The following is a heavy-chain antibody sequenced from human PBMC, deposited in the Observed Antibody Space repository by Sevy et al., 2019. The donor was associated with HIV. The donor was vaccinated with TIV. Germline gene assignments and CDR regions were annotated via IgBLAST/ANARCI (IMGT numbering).Heavy chain of an antibody. Sequence: GGSLRLSCAASGFTFSSYGMHWVRQAPGKGLEWVAFIRYDGSNKYYADSVKGRLTISRDNSKNTLYLQMNSLRAEDTAVYYCAKDLRPAAMGEYYYYYGMDVWGQGTTVTVSS. CDR3: AKDLRPAAMGEYYYYYGMDV. CDR2: IRYDGSNK. CDR1: GFTFSSYG. D-gene: IGHD2-2*01. V-gene: IGHV3-30*02. J-gene: IGHJ6*02.